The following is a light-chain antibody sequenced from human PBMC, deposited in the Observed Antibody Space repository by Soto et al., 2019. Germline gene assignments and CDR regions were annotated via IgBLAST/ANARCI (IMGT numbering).Light chain of an antibody. Sequence: DIQMTQSPSSLSASVRDRVTITCRASQTISTYLNWYQQKPGKAPKFLIYAASSLQSGVPTRFSGSGAGTEFTLTISSLQPEDFATYYCQQTYSNPPTFGQGTRLEIK. CDR1: QTISTY. CDR2: AAS. J-gene: IGKJ5*01. CDR3: QQTYSNPPT. V-gene: IGKV1-39*01.